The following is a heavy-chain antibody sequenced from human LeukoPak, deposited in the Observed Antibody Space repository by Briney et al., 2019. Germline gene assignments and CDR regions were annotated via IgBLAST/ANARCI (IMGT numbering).Heavy chain of an antibody. V-gene: IGHV3-30*02. CDR3: AKNHYYYDSSGYGGFDY. Sequence: GGSLRLSCAASGFTFSSYGMHWVRQAPGKGLEWVAFIRYDGSNKYYADSVKGRFTISRDNSKNTLYLQMNSLRAEDTAVYYCAKNHYYYDSSGYGGFDYWGQGTLVTVSS. CDR2: IRYDGSNK. CDR1: GFTFSSYG. J-gene: IGHJ4*02. D-gene: IGHD3-22*01.